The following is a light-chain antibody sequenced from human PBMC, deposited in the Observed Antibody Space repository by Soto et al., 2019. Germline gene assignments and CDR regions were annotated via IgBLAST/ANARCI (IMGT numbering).Light chain of an antibody. CDR3: QQYNSYPPET. Sequence: DVQITQSASTLSGSVGDRVTITCRASQTISSWLAWYQQKPGKAPKLLIYKASTLKSGAPSRFSGSGSGTEFTLTISSLQPDDFATYYCQQYNSYPPETFGHRTKVDI. V-gene: IGKV1-5*03. CDR2: KAS. CDR1: QTISSW. J-gene: IGKJ1*01.